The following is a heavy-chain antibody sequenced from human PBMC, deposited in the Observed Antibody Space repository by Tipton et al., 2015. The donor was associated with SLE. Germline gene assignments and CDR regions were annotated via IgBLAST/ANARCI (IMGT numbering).Heavy chain of an antibody. D-gene: IGHD1-1*01. Sequence: SLRLSCAASGFTFSDYYMSWIRQAPGKGLEWVSYISSSSSYTNYADSVKGRFTISRDNAKNSLYLQMNSLRAEDTAVYYCARDMATGAPGGYNWFDPWGQGTLVTVSS. CDR1: GFTFSDYY. J-gene: IGHJ5*02. CDR2: ISSSSSYT. CDR3: ARDMATGAPGGYNWFDP. V-gene: IGHV3-11*05.